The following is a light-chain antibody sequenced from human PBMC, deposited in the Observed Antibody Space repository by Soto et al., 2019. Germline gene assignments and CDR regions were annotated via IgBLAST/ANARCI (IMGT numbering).Light chain of an antibody. V-gene: IGLV1-44*01. CDR2: SNN. CDR3: AAWDDSLNGL. J-gene: IGLJ2*01. CDR1: SSNIGRNT. Sequence: QSVLTQPPSASGTPGQRVTVSCSGSSSNIGRNTVNWYQQLPGTAPKLFIYSNNQRPSGVPDRFSGSKSATSASLAISGIQSEDEADYYCAAWDDSLNGLFGGGTKVTAL.